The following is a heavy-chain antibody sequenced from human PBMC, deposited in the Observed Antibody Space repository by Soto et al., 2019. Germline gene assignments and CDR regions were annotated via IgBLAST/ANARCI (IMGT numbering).Heavy chain of an antibody. CDR2: IYHGGST. D-gene: IGHD4-17*01. CDR3: ARGLGLRARYFDY. J-gene: IGHJ4*02. Sequence: QVQLQESGPGLVKPSQTLSLTCTVSGGSISSGGYYWSWIRQHPGKGLEWIGYIYHGGSTFYDPSLKSRITISVDTSQNQFSLKLTSVTAADTAVYYCARGLGLRARYFDYWGQGTLVTVSS. CDR1: GGSISSGGYY. V-gene: IGHV4-31*03.